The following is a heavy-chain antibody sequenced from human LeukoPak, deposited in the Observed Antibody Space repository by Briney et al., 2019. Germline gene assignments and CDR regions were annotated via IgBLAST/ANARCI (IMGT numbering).Heavy chain of an antibody. CDR1: GFTFSSYG. V-gene: IGHV3-48*04. CDR2: ISSSSSMI. CDR3: ASNMYSENYYLYPF. J-gene: IGHJ4*02. Sequence: PGGSLRLSCAASGFTFSSYGMHWVRQAPGKGLEWLSYISSSSSMIYYADSVKGRFTISRDNAKSSLYLQMNSLRAEDTAVYYCASNMYSENYYLYPFWGQGTLVTVSS. D-gene: IGHD1-26*01.